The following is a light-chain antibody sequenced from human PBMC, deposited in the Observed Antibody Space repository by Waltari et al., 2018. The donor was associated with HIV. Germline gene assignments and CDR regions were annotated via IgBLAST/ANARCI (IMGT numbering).Light chain of an antibody. Sequence: EIVLTQSPGTLSLSPGERATLSCRASQTVTHSYLAWYQHKPGQAPRLLIFGASSRTTGIADRFSGSGSGTDFILTISRLEPEDFAVYYCHQYANSPHTFGQGTKLEIK. CDR2: GAS. V-gene: IGKV3-20*01. CDR1: QTVTHSY. CDR3: HQYANSPHT. J-gene: IGKJ2*01.